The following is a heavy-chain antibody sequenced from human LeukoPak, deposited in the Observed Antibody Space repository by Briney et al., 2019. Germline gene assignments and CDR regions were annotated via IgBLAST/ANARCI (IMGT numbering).Heavy chain of an antibody. CDR2: VSYSGST. D-gene: IGHD3-22*01. CDR1: GGSISSYY. V-gene: IGHV4-59*12. J-gene: IGHJ4*02. Sequence: SETLSLTCTVSGGSISSYYWSWIRQPPGKGLEWIGYVSYSGSTNYNPSLKSRVTISVDTSKNQFSLKLSSVTAADTAVYYCAIEGYYYDSSGYYHDSNFDYWGQGTLVTVSS. CDR3: AIEGYYYDSSGYYHDSNFDY.